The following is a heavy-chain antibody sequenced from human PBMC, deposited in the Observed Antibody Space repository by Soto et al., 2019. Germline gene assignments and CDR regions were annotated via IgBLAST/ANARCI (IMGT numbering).Heavy chain of an antibody. D-gene: IGHD3-3*01. CDR1: GFTFSSYA. V-gene: IGHV3-30-3*01. J-gene: IGHJ4*02. CDR3: ARDQGLRFLEWLFKYYFDY. Sequence: QVQLVESGGGVVQPGRSLRLSCAVSGFTFSSYAMHWVRQAPDKGLEWVAVISYDGSNKYYADSVKGRFTISRDNSKNTLYLQMNSLRAEDTAVYYCARDQGLRFLEWLFKYYFDYWGQGTLVTVSS. CDR2: ISYDGSNK.